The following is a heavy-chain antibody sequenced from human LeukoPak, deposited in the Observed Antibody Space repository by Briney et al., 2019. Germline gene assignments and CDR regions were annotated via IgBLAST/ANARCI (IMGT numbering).Heavy chain of an antibody. CDR2: MNPNSGST. D-gene: IGHD4-11*01. V-gene: IGHV1-8*01. Sequence: ASVKVSCKASGYTFTSYDINWVRQATGQGLEWMGWMNPNSGSTGYAQKFQGRVTMTRNTSISTAYMELSSLRSEDTAVYYCARPDYSNYYYYGMDVWGQGTTVTVSS. CDR1: GYTFTSYD. J-gene: IGHJ6*02. CDR3: ARPDYSNYYYYGMDV.